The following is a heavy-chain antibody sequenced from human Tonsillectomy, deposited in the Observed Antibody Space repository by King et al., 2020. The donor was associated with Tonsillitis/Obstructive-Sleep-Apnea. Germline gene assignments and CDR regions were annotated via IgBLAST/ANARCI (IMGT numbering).Heavy chain of an antibody. Sequence: VQLVESGGGVVQPGRSLRLSCAASGFIFSNYGMHWVRQAPGKGLEWVAVIWYDGSNKYYADSVKGRFTISRDNSKNTLYLQMNSLRDEDTAVYYCARGPGGWYFYLLGRGALLTVSS. J-gene: IGHJ2*01. D-gene: IGHD2-15*01. CDR3: ARGPGGWYFYL. CDR1: GFIFSNYG. CDR2: IWYDGSNK. V-gene: IGHV3-33*01.